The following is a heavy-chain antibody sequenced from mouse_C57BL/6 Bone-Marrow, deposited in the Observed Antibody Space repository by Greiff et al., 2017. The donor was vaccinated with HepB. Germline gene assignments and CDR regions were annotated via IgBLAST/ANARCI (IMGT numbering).Heavy chain of an antibody. D-gene: IGHD1-1*01. CDR1: GFSLTSYG. Sequence: VKLMESGPGLVQPSQSLSITCTVSGFSLTSYGVHWVRQSPGKGLEWLGVIWRGGSTDYNAAFMSRLSITKDNSKSQVFFKMNSLQADDTAIYYCAKILTTVVAPGRYFDVWGTGTTVTVSS. CDR3: AKILTTVVAPGRYFDV. V-gene: IGHV2-5*01. CDR2: IWRGGST. J-gene: IGHJ1*03.